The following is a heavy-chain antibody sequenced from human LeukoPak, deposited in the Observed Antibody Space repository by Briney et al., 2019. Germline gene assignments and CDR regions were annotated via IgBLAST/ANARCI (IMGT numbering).Heavy chain of an antibody. V-gene: IGHV1-58*01. CDR3: AADVGYCSGGSCYHDY. Sequence: ASVKVSCKASGFTFTSSAVQWVRQARGQRLEWIGWIVVGSGNTNYAQKFQERVTITRDMSTCTAYMELSSLRSEDTAVYYCAADVGYCSGGSCYHDYWGQGTLVTVSS. D-gene: IGHD2-15*01. J-gene: IGHJ4*02. CDR2: IVVGSGNT. CDR1: GFTFTSSA.